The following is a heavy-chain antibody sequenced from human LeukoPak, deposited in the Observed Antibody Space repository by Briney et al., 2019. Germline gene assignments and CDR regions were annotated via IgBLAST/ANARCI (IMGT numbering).Heavy chain of an antibody. CDR3: ATDRVAVAGTMGY. CDR2: IDTGNGKT. J-gene: IGHJ4*01. CDR1: GYTLNALS. D-gene: IGHD6-19*01. V-gene: IGHV1-24*01. Sequence: GASVKVSCKVSGYTLNALSMHWVRQAPGQRLEWMGWIDTGNGKTRYSQKFQGRATVTEDTSTDTAYMELSSLRSEDTAVYYCATDRVAVAGTMGYWGXGXLXTVSS.